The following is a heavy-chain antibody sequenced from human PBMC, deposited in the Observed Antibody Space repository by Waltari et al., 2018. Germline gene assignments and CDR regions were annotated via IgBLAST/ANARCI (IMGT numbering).Heavy chain of an antibody. V-gene: IGHV4-34*01. D-gene: IGHD3-3*01. CDR3: ARVPPPYYDFWSGYPNLKYYFDY. J-gene: IGHJ4*02. Sequence: QVQLQQWGAGLLKPSETLSLTCAVYGGSFSGYYWSWIRQPPGKGLEWIGEINHSARANYSQSLRSRVTISVDTSKNQCYLKLSSVTAADTAVYYCARVPPPYYDFWSGYPNLKYYFDYWGQGTLVIVSS. CDR1: GGSFSGYY. CDR2: INHSARA.